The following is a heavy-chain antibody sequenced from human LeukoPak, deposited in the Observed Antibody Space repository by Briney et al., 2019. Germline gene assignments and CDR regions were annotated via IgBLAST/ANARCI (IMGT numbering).Heavy chain of an antibody. V-gene: IGHV3-7*03. CDR1: GFNFSTFW. CDR3: AREDSSGSGEDY. D-gene: IGHD3-22*01. CDR2: IQQDGSEK. J-gene: IGHJ4*02. Sequence: GGSLRLSCAASGFNFSTFWMSWVRQAPGKGLEWVANIQQDGSEKYYVDSVKGRFTISRDNAKKSLYLQMNSLRAGDTAVYYCAREDSSGSGEDYWGQGTLVTVSS.